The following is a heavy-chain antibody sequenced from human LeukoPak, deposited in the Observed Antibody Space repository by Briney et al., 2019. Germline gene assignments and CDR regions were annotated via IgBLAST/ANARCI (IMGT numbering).Heavy chain of an antibody. V-gene: IGHV6-1*01. CDR2: TYYRSKWYN. D-gene: IGHD3-10*01. CDR1: GDSVSSNSAA. Sequence: SQTLSLTCAISGDSVSSNSAAWNWIRQSPSRGLEWLGRTYYRSKWYNDYAVSVKSRITINPDTSKNQFSLQLNSVTPEDTAVYYCARSHLITYYYGSGSPMGWFDPWGQGTLVTVSS. J-gene: IGHJ5*02. CDR3: ARSHLITYYYGSGSPMGWFDP.